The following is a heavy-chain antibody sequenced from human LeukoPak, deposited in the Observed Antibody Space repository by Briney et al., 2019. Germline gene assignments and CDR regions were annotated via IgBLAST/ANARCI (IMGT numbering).Heavy chain of an antibody. CDR3: VRGKRRFDY. Sequence: GGSLRLSCAASGFSFNESYMAWIRQAPGKGLEWVAYISGRSYSMYYADSVKGRFNISRDNSLNSLFHHMSSLRVDDTAVYYCVRGKRRFDYWGQGTLVTVSS. J-gene: IGHJ4*02. CDR2: ISGRSYSM. V-gene: IGHV3-11*01. CDR1: GFSFNESY.